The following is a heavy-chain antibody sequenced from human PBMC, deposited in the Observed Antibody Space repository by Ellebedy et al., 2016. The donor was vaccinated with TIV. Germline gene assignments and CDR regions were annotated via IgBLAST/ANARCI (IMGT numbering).Heavy chain of an antibody. CDR2: INAKRGAT. CDR1: GYTFIDYH. D-gene: IGHD6-19*01. Sequence: AASVKVSCKTSGYTFIDYHIHWVRQAPGQGLEWMGWINAKRGATIYVQKFHDRVTMTRDMSTSTAFPEVTGLTSYDTAVYYCARNGVSGWSDFDYWGQGTLVTVSS. CDR3: ARNGVSGWSDFDY. J-gene: IGHJ4*02. V-gene: IGHV1-2*02.